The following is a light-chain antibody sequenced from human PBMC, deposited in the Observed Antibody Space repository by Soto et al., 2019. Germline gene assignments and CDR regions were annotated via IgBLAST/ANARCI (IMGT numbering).Light chain of an antibody. CDR1: SSDIASFNY. Sequence: QSVLAQPASVSGSPGQSITISCTGSSSDIASFNYVSWYQQYPGKAPKLLIYQVTSRASGVSHRFSGSKSGNTASLTISGLQAEDEADYYCSSYTSSSTYVFGTGTKVTVL. CDR2: QVT. CDR3: SSYTSSSTYV. V-gene: IGLV2-14*01. J-gene: IGLJ1*01.